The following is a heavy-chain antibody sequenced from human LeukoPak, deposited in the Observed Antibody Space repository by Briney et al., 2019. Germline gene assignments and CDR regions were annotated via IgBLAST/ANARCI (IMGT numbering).Heavy chain of an antibody. J-gene: IGHJ4*02. D-gene: IGHD5-18*01. CDR3: ARVAYSYFVEAPFFDY. CDR2: IYYSGST. Sequence: PSETLSLTCTVSGGSISSYYWSWIRQSPGKGLEWIGYIYYSGSTNYNPSLKSRVTISVETSKNQFSLKLSSVTAADTAAYYCARVAYSYFVEAPFFDYWGQGTLVTVSS. V-gene: IGHV4-59*01. CDR1: GGSISSYY.